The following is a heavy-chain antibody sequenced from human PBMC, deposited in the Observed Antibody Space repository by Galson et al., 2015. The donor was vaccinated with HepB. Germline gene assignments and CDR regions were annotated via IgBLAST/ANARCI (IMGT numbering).Heavy chain of an antibody. CDR2: IYSGGST. D-gene: IGHD3-22*01. V-gene: IGHV3-53*01. Sequence: SLRLSCAASGFTVSRNYMSWVRQAPGKGLEWVSVIYSGGSTYYADSVKGRFTISRDNSKNTLYLQMNSLRAEDTAVYYCARAPTHYYDSSGFRGSGPRRTGSRYYYYMDVWGKGTTVTVSS. J-gene: IGHJ6*03. CDR3: ARAPTHYYDSSGFRGSGPRRTGSRYYYYMDV. CDR1: GFTVSRNY.